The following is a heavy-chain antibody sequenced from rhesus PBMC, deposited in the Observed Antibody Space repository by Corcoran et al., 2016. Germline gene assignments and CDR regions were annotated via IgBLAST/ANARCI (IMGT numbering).Heavy chain of an antibody. Sequence: EVQLVETGGGLVQPGGSLRLSCAASGFTFSSYGMSWVRQAPGKGLEWVSGISYTGGSTYYADSVKGRFTISRDNSKNTLSLQMNSLRAEDTAVYYCAKSNWNDGVQFDYWGQGVLVTVSS. V-gene: IGHV3S5*01. CDR3: AKSNWNDGVQFDY. CDR1: GFTFSSYG. D-gene: IGHD1-7*02. CDR2: ISYTGGST. J-gene: IGHJ4*01.